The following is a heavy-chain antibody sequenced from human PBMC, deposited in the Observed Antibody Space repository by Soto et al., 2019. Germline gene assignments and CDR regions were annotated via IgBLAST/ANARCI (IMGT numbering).Heavy chain of an antibody. Sequence: QVQLVQSGAEVKKPGASVKVSCKVSGYTLTELSMHWVRQAPGKGLEWMGGFDPEDGETIYAQKFQGSVTMTEDTSTDTAYMELSSLRSEDTAVYYCATGYYDYIWESYRFFYFDYWGQGTLVTVSS. CDR3: ATGYYDYIWESYRFFYFDY. V-gene: IGHV1-24*01. D-gene: IGHD3-16*02. CDR2: FDPEDGET. CDR1: GYTLTELS. J-gene: IGHJ4*02.